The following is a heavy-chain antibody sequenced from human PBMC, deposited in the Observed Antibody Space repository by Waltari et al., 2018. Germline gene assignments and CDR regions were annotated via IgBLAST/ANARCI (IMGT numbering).Heavy chain of an antibody. V-gene: IGHV4-39*01. CDR3: GRIAFGDDGGYFQY. CDR2: MQYRGST. D-gene: IGHD4-17*01. J-gene: IGHJ1*01. CDR1: GGSITTNYN. Sequence: QLQLQESGPGLVRPSETLSLTCTVSGGSITTNYNWAWIRQPPGKGLEWMGNMQYRGSTFYNPSLMSRVTISPDTSKNQFSLTLTSVDAADTAVYFCGRIAFGDDGGYFQYWGQGTLVTVSS.